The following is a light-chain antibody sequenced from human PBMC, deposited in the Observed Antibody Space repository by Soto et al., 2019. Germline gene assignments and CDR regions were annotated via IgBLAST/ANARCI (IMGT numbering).Light chain of an antibody. Sequence: DIQMTQSPSSVSASVGDRVTITCRASQYISSWLAWYQQKPGKAPQLLIYAASSLQSGGPSRFSGSGSGTDFTLTISSLQPEDFATYYCLQSNSFPHTFGQGTKLEIK. CDR2: AAS. CDR1: QYISSW. CDR3: LQSNSFPHT. V-gene: IGKV1-12*01. J-gene: IGKJ2*01.